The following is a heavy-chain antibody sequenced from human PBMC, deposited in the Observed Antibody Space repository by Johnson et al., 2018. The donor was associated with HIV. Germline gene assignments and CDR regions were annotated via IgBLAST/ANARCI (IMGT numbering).Heavy chain of an antibody. CDR1: GFTFSSYA. CDR3: ARLRSPDAFDI. CDR2: ISYDGSNK. J-gene: IGHJ3*02. Sequence: QVQLVESGGGVVQPGRSLRLSCAASGFTFSSYAMHWVRQAPGKGLEWVAVISYDGSNKYYADSVKGRFTISRDNSKNTLYLQRGSLRAEDMGVYYCARLRSPDAFDIWGQGTMVTVSS. V-gene: IGHV3-30*14. D-gene: IGHD2-15*01.